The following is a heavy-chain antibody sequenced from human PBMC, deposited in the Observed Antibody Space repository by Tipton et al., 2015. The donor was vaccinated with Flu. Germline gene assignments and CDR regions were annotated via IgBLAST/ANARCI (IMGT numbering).Heavy chain of an antibody. V-gene: IGHV3-20*01. J-gene: IGHJ6*03. CDR3: ARERSGVVTRHYYFYYMDV. Sequence: SLRLSCAASGFTFDDYGMSWVRQAPGKGLERVSGINWNGGSTGYADSVKGRFTISRDNAKNSLYLQMNSLRAEDTALYHCARERSGVVTRHYYFYYMDVWGKGTTVTVSS. CDR1: GFTFDDYG. D-gene: IGHD3-3*01. CDR2: INWNGGST.